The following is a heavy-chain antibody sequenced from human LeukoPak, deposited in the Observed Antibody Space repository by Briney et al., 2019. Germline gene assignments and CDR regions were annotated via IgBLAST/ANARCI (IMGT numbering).Heavy chain of an antibody. Sequence: GGSLRLSCAASGFTFSNAWMSWVRQAPGKGLEWVGRIKSKTDGGTTDYAAPVKGSFTISRDDSKNTLYLQMNSLKTEDTAVYYCTTVPYSGYDLGDYWGQGTLVTVSS. CDR2: IKSKTDGGTT. CDR1: GFTFSNAW. V-gene: IGHV3-15*01. J-gene: IGHJ4*02. CDR3: TTVPYSGYDLGDY. D-gene: IGHD5-12*01.